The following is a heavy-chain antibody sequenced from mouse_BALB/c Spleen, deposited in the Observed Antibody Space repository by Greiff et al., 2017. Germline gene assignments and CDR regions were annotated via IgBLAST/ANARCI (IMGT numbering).Heavy chain of an antibody. Sequence: EVQVVESGGGLVKPGGSLKLSCAASGFTFSSYAMSWVRQSPEKRLEWVAEISSGGSYTYYPDTVTGRFTISRDNAKNTLYLEMSSLRSEDTAMYYCARDEDGNYVRRYAMDYWGQGTSVTVSS. CDR3: ARDEDGNYVRRYAMDY. V-gene: IGHV5-9-4*01. D-gene: IGHD2-1*01. CDR1: GFTFSSYA. CDR2: ISSGGSYT. J-gene: IGHJ4*01.